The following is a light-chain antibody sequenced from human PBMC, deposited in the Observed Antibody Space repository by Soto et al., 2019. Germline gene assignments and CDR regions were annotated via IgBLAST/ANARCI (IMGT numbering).Light chain of an antibody. CDR1: ISNIGSNT. Sequence: QAVVTQPPSASGTPGQRVTISCSGSISNIGSNTVNWYQQLPGTAPKLLIYNNNQRPSGVPDRFSASKSGTSAALAISGLQSEAEADYYCAAWDDSLNGHVVFGGGTKVTVL. J-gene: IGLJ2*01. CDR2: NNN. V-gene: IGLV1-44*01. CDR3: AAWDDSLNGHVV.